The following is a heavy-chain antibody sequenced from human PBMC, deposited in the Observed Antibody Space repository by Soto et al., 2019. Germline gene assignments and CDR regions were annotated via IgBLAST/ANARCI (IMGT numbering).Heavy chain of an antibody. V-gene: IGHV3-7*03. CDR1: GFTFSNTC. D-gene: IGHD3-9*01. CDR3: ARGDYFDGRVDN. Sequence: GGSLRLSCAASGFTFSNTCMSWVRQAPGKGLEWVATIKQDESEKYYVDSVKGRFTVSRDNAKNSLYLQMDSLRVEDTAVYYCARGDYFDGRVDNWGQGALVT. J-gene: IGHJ4*02. CDR2: IKQDESEK.